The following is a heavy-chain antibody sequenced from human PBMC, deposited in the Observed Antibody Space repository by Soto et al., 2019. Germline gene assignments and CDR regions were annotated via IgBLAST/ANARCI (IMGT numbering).Heavy chain of an antibody. CDR3: AKNPRNYDFDD. D-gene: IGHD3-3*01. J-gene: IGHJ4*02. V-gene: IGHV3-23*01. CDR1: GFPFSSYA. CDR2: ISGSGGST. Sequence: LRLSCAVSGFPFSSYAMSWVRQAPGKGLEWCSAISGSGGSTYYADSVKGLFTISRDNSKNTLYLQMNSLRAEDTAVYYCAKNPRNYDFDDWGQGTLVTVSS.